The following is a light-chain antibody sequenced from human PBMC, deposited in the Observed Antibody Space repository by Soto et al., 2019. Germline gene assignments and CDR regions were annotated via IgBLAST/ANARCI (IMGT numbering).Light chain of an antibody. CDR1: QSVSSN. Sequence: EIVMTQSPATLSVSPGERATLSCRASQSVSSNLAWYQQKPGQAPRLLIYGASTRATDIPARFSGSGSGTEFTHTISSLQSEDFAVYYCQQYNNWPPTFGQGTKVEIK. CDR3: QQYNNWPPT. V-gene: IGKV3-15*01. CDR2: GAS. J-gene: IGKJ1*01.